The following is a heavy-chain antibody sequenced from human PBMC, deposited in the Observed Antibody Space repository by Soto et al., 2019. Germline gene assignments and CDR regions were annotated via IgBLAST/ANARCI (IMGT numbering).Heavy chain of an antibody. V-gene: IGHV4-39*01. CDR1: GGSISSSSYY. CDR2: IYYSGST. J-gene: IGHJ6*02. Sequence: PSETLSLTCTVSGGSISSSSYYWGWIRQPPGKGLERIGSIYYSGSTYYNPSLKSRVTISVDTSKNQFSLKLSSVTAADTAVYYCASTFIVVVTAIQIYYYYYGMDVWGQGTTVTVSS. CDR3: ASTFIVVVTAIQIYYYYYGMDV. D-gene: IGHD2-21*02.